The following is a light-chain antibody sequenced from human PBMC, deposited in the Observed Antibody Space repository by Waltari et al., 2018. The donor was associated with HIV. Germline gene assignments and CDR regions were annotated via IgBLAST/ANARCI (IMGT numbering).Light chain of an antibody. V-gene: IGLV1-44*01. J-gene: IGLJ1*01. Sequence: QSVLTQPPSASGTPGQRVTISCSGSSSNIGSNTVNWYQQLPGTAPKLRIYSNNPRPSGVPHRLSVSMSATSAALPISGFQSEDEPDYYCAAWDDSLNVLVFGTGTKVTVL. CDR3: AAWDDSLNVLV. CDR2: SNN. CDR1: SSNIGSNT.